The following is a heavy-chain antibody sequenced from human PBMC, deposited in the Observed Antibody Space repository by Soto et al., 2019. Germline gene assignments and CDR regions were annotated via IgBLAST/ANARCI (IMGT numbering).Heavy chain of an antibody. V-gene: IGHV4-31*03. D-gene: IGHD1-1*01. CDR1: VGTISTVAHY. CDR3: ARATGTLRSRNCDY. CDR2: IYHTWRT. Sequence: SETLSLTCSVTVGTISTVAHYWTWIRQPPVRCLGWIGLIYHTWRTYYIRSLRRRFTMSVDTCKSQLSLRLSSVTAADTAVYYCARATGTLRSRNCDYWGQGSVVTVS. J-gene: IGHJ4*02.